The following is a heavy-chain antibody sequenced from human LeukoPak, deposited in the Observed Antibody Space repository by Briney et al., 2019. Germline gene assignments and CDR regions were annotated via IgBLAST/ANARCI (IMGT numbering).Heavy chain of an antibody. CDR3: ARYGRDGYNLGGYYFDY. J-gene: IGHJ4*02. CDR1: GGTFSSYA. CDR2: IIPIFGTA. D-gene: IGHD5-24*01. Sequence: GASVKVSCKASGGTFSSYAISWVRQAPGQGLEWMGGIIPIFGTANYAQKFQGRVTITADESTSTAYMELSSLRSEDTAVYYCARYGRDGYNLGGYYFDYWGQGTLVTVSS. V-gene: IGHV1-69*13.